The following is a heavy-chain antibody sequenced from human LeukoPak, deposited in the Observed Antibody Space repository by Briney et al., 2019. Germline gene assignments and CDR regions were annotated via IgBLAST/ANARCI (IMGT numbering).Heavy chain of an antibody. Sequence: SQTLSLTCAISRDSVSSKSAAWYWIRQSPSRGLEWLGRTYYRSRWYNDYALSVKSRITITPDTSKNQFSLQLKSLTPDDSAVYYCVKEAVVPHFDYWGQGTQVTVSS. V-gene: IGHV6-1*01. J-gene: IGHJ4*02. CDR3: VKEAVVPHFDY. CDR1: RDSVSSKSAA. D-gene: IGHD2-15*01. CDR2: TYYRSRWYN.